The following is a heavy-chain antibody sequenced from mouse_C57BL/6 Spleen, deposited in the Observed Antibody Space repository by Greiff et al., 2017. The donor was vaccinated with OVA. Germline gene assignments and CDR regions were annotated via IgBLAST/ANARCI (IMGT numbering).Heavy chain of an antibody. CDR3: ARWTYYSNYDWYFDV. J-gene: IGHJ1*03. CDR2: IWSGGST. D-gene: IGHD2-5*01. V-gene: IGHV2-2*01. CDR1: GFSLTSYG. Sequence: QVQLKESGPGLVQPSQSLSITCTVSGFSLTSYGVHWVRQSPGKGLEWLGVIWSGGSTDYNAAFISRLSISKDNSKSQVFFKMNSLQADDTAIYYCARWTYYSNYDWYFDVWGTGTTVTVSS.